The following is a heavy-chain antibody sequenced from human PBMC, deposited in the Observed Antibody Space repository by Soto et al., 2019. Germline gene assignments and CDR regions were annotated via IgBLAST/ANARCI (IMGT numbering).Heavy chain of an antibody. CDR3: ARVSGYYFLDY. CDR1: GYTFTNYA. V-gene: IGHV1-3*05. J-gene: IGHJ4*02. Sequence: QVQLVQSGAEEKKPGASVKVSCKASGYTFTNYAMHWVRQAPGQRLEWMGWINAGNGNTKYSQKFQGRVTITRDTSASTAYMELSSLRSEATAVYYCARVSGYYFLDYWGQGTLVTVSS. CDR2: INAGNGNT. D-gene: IGHD5-12*01.